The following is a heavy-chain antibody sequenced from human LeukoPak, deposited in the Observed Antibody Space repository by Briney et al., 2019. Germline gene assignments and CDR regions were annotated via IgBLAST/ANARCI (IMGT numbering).Heavy chain of an antibody. D-gene: IGHD6-19*01. V-gene: IGHV3-30-3*01. CDR2: ISYDGSNK. Sequence: GGSLRLSCAASGFTFSSYAMHWVRQAPGKGLEWVAVISYDGSNKYYADSVKGRFTISSDNSKNTLYLQMNSLRAEDTAVYFCARDLTLSYSSGWYGGGAFDIWGQGTMVTVSS. J-gene: IGHJ3*02. CDR1: GFTFSSYA. CDR3: ARDLTLSYSSGWYGGGAFDI.